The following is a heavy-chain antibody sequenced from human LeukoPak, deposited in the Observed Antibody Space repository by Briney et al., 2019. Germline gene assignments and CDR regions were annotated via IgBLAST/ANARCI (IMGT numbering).Heavy chain of an antibody. V-gene: IGHV4-59*08. Sequence: SETLSLTCTVSGGSISSYYWSWIRHPPGKGLEWIGYIYYSGSTNYNPSLKSRVTISVDTSKNQFSLKLSSVTAADTAVYYCARLSWDAFDIWGQGAMVTVSS. CDR1: GGSISSYY. CDR3: ARLSWDAFDI. J-gene: IGHJ3*02. CDR2: IYYSGST.